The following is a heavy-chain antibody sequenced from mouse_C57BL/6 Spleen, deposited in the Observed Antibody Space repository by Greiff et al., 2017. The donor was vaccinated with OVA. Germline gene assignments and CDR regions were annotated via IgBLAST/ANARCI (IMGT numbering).Heavy chain of an antibody. Sequence: VQLQQPGTELVKPGASVKLSCKASGYTFTSYWMHWVKQRPGQGLEWIGNINPSNGGTNYNEKFKSKATLTVDKSSSTAYMQLSSLTSEDSAVYYCARSGGPYYGNYFDDWGQGTTLTVSS. CDR1: GYTFTSYW. CDR2: INPSNGGT. D-gene: IGHD2-10*01. CDR3: ARSGGPYYGNYFDD. J-gene: IGHJ2*01. V-gene: IGHV1-53*01.